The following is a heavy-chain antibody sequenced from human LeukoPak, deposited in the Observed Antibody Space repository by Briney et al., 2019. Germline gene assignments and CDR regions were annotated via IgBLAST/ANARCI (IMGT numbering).Heavy chain of an antibody. CDR1: GFTFSSYE. D-gene: IGHD3-10*01. CDR3: AKDGEWGQFDN. V-gene: IGHV3-23*01. J-gene: IGHJ4*02. Sequence: PGGSLRLSCAASGFTFSSYEMNWVRQAPGKGLEWVSGLTSRSSTYYADAVKGRFTISRDNSKNTMYLQMDSLRVEDTAVYYCAKDGEWGQFDNWGQGTLVTVSS. CDR2: LTSRSST.